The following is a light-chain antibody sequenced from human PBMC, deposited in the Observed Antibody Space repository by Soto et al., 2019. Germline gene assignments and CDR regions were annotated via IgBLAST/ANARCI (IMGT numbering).Light chain of an antibody. CDR3: QQRSNWPPA. J-gene: IGKJ1*01. V-gene: IGKV3-11*01. CDR2: DAS. CDR1: QSVSSY. Sequence: EIVLTQSQATLSLSPGERATLSCRASQSVSSYLAWYQQKPGQAPRLLIYDASNRATGIPARFSGSGSGTDFTLTISSLEPEDFAVYYCQQRSNWPPAFGQGTKV.